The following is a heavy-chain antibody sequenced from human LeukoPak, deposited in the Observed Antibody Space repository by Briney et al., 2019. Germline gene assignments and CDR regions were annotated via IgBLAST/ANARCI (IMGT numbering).Heavy chain of an antibody. CDR2: SSGSRT. Sequence: GGSLRLSCAASGFTFSSYSMNWVRQAPGKGLEWVSASSGSRTYYADSVRGRFTISRDDSRNTLYLQMYSLRAADTAVYYCAKRRSRNTGPFESWGQGVLVTVSP. J-gene: IGHJ4*02. CDR1: GFTFSSYS. V-gene: IGHV3-23*01. D-gene: IGHD5-18*01. CDR3: AKRRSRNTGPFES.